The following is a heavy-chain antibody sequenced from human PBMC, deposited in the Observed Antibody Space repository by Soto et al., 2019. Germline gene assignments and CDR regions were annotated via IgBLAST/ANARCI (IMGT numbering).Heavy chain of an antibody. Sequence: PSETLSLTCAVSGNSISSSYWMWIRQPPGKGLESIGYLYYGRSANYNPSLKSRVTLSVDTSTNQCSLTLSSMTAADTAVYYCALRSMAVVPEYWGQGTLVTVS. CDR1: GNSISSSY. D-gene: IGHD3-22*01. J-gene: IGHJ4*02. V-gene: IGHV4-59*01. CDR2: LYYGRSA. CDR3: ALRSMAVVPEY.